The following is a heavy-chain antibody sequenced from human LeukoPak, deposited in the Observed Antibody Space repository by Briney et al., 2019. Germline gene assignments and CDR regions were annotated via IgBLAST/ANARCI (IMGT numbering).Heavy chain of an antibody. Sequence: SETLSLTCTVSGGSVSRSPYYWGWIRQPPGKGLEWIGNIYYSGSTYYNPSLKSRVTISVDTSKNQFSLKLSSVTAADTAVYYCARGQYYYDSSGSRGGFDYWGQGTLVTVSS. CDR3: ARGQYYYDSSGSRGGFDY. CDR1: GGSVSRSPYY. CDR2: IYYSGST. D-gene: IGHD3-22*01. J-gene: IGHJ4*02. V-gene: IGHV4-39*07.